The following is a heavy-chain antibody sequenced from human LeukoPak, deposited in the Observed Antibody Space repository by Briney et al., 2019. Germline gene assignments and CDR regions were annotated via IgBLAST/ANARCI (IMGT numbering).Heavy chain of an antibody. D-gene: IGHD6-6*01. CDR3: AFFEYSSSSSHY. Sequence: AASVKVSCKASGYTFTGYYMHWVRQAPGQGLEWMGWINPNSGGTNYAQKFQGRVTMTGDTSISTAYMDLSRLRFDDTAVYYCAFFEYSSSSSHYWGQGTLVTVSS. CDR1: GYTFTGYY. V-gene: IGHV1-2*02. J-gene: IGHJ4*02. CDR2: INPNSGGT.